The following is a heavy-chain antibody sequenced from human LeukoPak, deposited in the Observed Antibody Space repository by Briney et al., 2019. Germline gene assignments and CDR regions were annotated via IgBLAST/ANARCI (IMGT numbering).Heavy chain of an antibody. CDR2: IIPILGIA. CDR3: ARDSGAQTMVFFDP. V-gene: IGHV1-69*04. CDR1: GGTFSSYA. D-gene: IGHD4/OR15-4a*01. Sequence: GASVKVSCKASGGTFSSYAISWVRQAPGQGLEWMGRIIPILGIANYAQKFQGRVTITADKSTSTAYMELSSLRSEDTAVYYCARDSGAQTMVFFDPWGQGTLVTVSS. J-gene: IGHJ5*02.